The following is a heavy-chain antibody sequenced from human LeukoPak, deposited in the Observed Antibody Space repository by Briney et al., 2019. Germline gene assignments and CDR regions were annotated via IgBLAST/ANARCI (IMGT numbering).Heavy chain of an antibody. V-gene: IGHV4-59*01. CDR2: IYYSGST. CDR3: ARDSTDRFDFDY. J-gene: IGHJ4*02. CDR1: GGSISSYY. Sequence: PSETLSLTCTISGGSISSYYWSWIRQPPGKGLEWIGYIYYSGSTNYNPSLKSRVTISVDTSKNQFSLKLSSVTAADTAVYYCARDSTDRFDFDYWGQGTLVTVSS.